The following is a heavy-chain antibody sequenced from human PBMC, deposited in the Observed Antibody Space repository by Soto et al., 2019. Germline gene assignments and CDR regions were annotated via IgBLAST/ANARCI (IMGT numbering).Heavy chain of an antibody. CDR2: INAGNGNT. J-gene: IGHJ4*02. CDR3: ARAVAVAADFDY. V-gene: IGHV1-3*05. D-gene: IGHD6-19*01. CDR1: GYTFTGYA. Sequence: QVQLVQSGAEEKKPGASVKVSCKASGYTFTGYAMHWVRQAPGQRLEWMGWINAGNGNTKYSQKFQGRVTITRDTSASTAYMELSSLRSEDTAGYYCARAVAVAADFDYWGQGTLVTVSS.